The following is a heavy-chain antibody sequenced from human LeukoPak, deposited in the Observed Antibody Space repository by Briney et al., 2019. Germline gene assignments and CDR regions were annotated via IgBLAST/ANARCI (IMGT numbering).Heavy chain of an antibody. J-gene: IGHJ3*02. Sequence: ASVKVSCKASGYTFTSYGISWVRQAPGQGLEWMGWISAYNGNTNYAQKLQGRVTMTTDTSTSTAYMELRSLRSDDTAVYYCARDHFRYFYCGGDCDAFDIWGQGTMVTVSS. D-gene: IGHD2-21*02. CDR3: ARDHFRYFYCGGDCDAFDI. V-gene: IGHV1-18*01. CDR2: ISAYNGNT. CDR1: GYTFTSYG.